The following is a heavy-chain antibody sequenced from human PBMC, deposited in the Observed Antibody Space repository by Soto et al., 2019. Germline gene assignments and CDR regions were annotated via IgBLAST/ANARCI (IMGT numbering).Heavy chain of an antibody. D-gene: IGHD3-22*01. J-gene: IGHJ5*02. CDR2: ISVYNGNT. Sequence: QVQLVQSGAEVKKPGASVKVSCKASGYTFTNYGISWVRQAPGQGLEWMGWISVYNGNTNYAQKLQGRVTMTTDTSTSKVYRERRSLRSEDTAVCYCSRDRGSGYATWGQGTLVTVSS. V-gene: IGHV1-18*04. CDR3: SRDRGSGYAT. CDR1: GYTFTNYG.